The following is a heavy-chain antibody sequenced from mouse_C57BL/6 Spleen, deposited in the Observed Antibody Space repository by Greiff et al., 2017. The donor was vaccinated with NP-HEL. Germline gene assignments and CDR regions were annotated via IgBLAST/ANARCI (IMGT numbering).Heavy chain of an antibody. CDR3: ARDDSNYYFDY. CDR1: GFTFSSYG. D-gene: IGHD2-5*01. J-gene: IGHJ2*01. CDR2: ISSGGSYT. V-gene: IGHV5-6*01. Sequence: EVKLMESGGDLVKPGGSLKLSCAASGFTFSSYGMSWVRQTPDKRLEWVATISSGGSYTYYPDSVKGRFTISRDNAKNTLYLQMSSLKSEDTAMYYCARDDSNYYFDYWGQGTTLTVSS.